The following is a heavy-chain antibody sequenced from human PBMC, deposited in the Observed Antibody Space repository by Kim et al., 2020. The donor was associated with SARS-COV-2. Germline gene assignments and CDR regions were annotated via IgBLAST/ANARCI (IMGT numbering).Heavy chain of an antibody. V-gene: IGHV3-33*06. CDR2: IWYDGSNK. D-gene: IGHD6-19*01. CDR1: GFTFSSYA. CDR3: AKGISGGEQWLSVDGFFDY. Sequence: GGSLRLSCAASGFTFSSYAMHWVRQAPGKGLEWVAVIWYDGSNKYYADSVKGRFTISRDNSKNTLYLQMNSLRAEDTAVYYCAKGISGGEQWLSVDGFFDYWGQGTLVTVSS. J-gene: IGHJ4*02.